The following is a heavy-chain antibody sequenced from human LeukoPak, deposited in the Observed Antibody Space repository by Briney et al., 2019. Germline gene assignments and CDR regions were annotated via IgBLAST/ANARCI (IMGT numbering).Heavy chain of an antibody. CDR3: AKPRPSYSSSWYDH. D-gene: IGHD6-13*01. J-gene: IGHJ5*02. CDR1: GFAFSSQA. CDR2: ISDSGSIT. Sequence: SGGSLRLSCAASGFAFSSQAMGWVRQAPGKGLEWVSVISDSGSITYYADSVKGRFTISRDNSRNTLFLQMNSLRAEDTAVYYCAKPRPSYSSSWYDHWGQGTLVTVSS. V-gene: IGHV3-23*01.